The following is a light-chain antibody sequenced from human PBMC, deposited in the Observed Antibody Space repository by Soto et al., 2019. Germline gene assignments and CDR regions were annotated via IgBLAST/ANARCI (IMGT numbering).Light chain of an antibody. V-gene: IGKV3-20*01. CDR2: GAS. Sequence: EIVMTQSPATLSVSPGERATLSCRASHSVSSNLALYQQKPGQAPRLLIYGASSRATGIPDRFRGSGSGTDFTLTISRLEPEDFAVYYCQQYGTSRPITFGQGTRLEIK. CDR3: QQYGTSRPIT. J-gene: IGKJ5*01. CDR1: HSVSSN.